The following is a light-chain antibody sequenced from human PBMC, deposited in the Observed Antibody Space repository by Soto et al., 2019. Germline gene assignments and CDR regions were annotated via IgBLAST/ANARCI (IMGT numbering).Light chain of an antibody. CDR1: QTISNW. J-gene: IGKJ3*01. CDR2: KAS. CDR3: QQLMGYPVT. V-gene: IGKV1-5*03. Sequence: IQMTQSPSTLSASVGDRVTITCQASQTISNWLAWYQQKPGKAPKLLIYKASTLESGVPSRFSGSGSGTEFTLTISSLQPEDFATYYCQQLMGYPVTFGPGTKVDIK.